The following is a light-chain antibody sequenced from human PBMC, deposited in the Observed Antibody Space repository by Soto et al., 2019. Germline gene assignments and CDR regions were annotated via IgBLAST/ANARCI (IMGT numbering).Light chain of an antibody. CDR1: KLGDKY. Sequence: SYELPQPPSVSVSPGQTASITCSGDKLGDKYACWYQQKPGQSPVLVIYQDSKRPSGIPERFSGSNSGNTATLTISGTQAMDEADYYCQAWDSSLVFGTGTKVTVL. V-gene: IGLV3-1*01. CDR2: QDS. CDR3: QAWDSSLV. J-gene: IGLJ1*01.